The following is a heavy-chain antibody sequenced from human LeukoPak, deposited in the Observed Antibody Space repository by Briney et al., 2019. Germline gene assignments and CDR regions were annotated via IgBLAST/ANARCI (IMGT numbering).Heavy chain of an antibody. Sequence: GGSLRLSCAASGFTFSGSAMHWVRQASGKGLEWVGRIRSKANSYATAYAASVKGRFTISRDDSKNTAYLQMKSLKTEDTAVYYCTRRDTAMVYNYWGQGTLVTVSS. D-gene: IGHD5-18*01. J-gene: IGHJ4*02. CDR1: GFTFSGSA. V-gene: IGHV3-73*01. CDR2: IRSKANSYAT. CDR3: TRRDTAMVYNY.